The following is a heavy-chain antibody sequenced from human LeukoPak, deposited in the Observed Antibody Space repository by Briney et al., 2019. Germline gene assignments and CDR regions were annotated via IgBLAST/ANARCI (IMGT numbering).Heavy chain of an antibody. D-gene: IGHD3-22*01. Sequence: SETLSLTCAVYGGSFSGYYWSWIRQPPGKGLEWIGEINHSGSTNYNPSLKSRVTISVDTSKNQFSLKLSSVTAADTAVYYCARGREDYYDSGGSNTRYYFDYWGQGTLVTVSS. CDR3: ARGREDYYDSGGSNTRYYFDY. CDR2: INHSGST. J-gene: IGHJ4*02. CDR1: GGSFSGYY. V-gene: IGHV4-34*01.